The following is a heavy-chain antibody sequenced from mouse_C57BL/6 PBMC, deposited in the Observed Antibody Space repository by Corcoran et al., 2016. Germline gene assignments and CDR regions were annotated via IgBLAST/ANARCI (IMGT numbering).Heavy chain of an antibody. D-gene: IGHD1-2*01. Sequence: QIQLVQSGPELKKPGATVKISCQDSGSTFTTYGMSWVKQAPGKGLKWMGWINTYSGVPTYADDFKGRFAFSFESSASTAYLQINNLKNEDTATYFCARVDYGLDYWGQGTTLTVSS. V-gene: IGHV9-3*01. J-gene: IGHJ2*01. CDR1: GSTFTTYG. CDR3: ARVDYGLDY. CDR2: INTYSGVP.